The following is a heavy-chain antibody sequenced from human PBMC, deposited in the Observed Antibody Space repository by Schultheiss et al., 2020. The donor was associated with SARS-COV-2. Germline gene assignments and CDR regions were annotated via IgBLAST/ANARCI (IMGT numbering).Heavy chain of an antibody. Sequence: SETLSLTCTVSGGSVSSGSYYWSWIRQPPGKGLEWIGYIYHSGSTYYNPSLKSRVTISVDKSKNQFSLKLSSVTAADTAVYYCAGGIAVDDYWGQGTLVTVSS. CDR2: IYHSGST. D-gene: IGHD6-19*01. CDR3: AGGIAVDDY. V-gene: IGHV4-30-2*01. J-gene: IGHJ4*02. CDR1: GGSVSSGSYY.